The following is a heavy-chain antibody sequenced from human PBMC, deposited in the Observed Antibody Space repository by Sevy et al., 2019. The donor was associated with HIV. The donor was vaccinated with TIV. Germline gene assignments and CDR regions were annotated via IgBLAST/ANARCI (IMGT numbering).Heavy chain of an antibody. V-gene: IGHV5-51*01. J-gene: IGHJ6*02. D-gene: IGHD6-19*01. CDR2: IYPDDSDT. CDR1: GYSFTSYW. CDR3: ARRGIAVAGMTYYYGMDV. Sequence: GESLKISCKGSGYSFTSYWSGWVRQMPGKGLEWMGIIYPDDSDTRYSPSFQGQVTISADKSISTAYLQWSGLKASDTAMYYCARRGIAVAGMTYYYGMDVWGQGTTVTVSS.